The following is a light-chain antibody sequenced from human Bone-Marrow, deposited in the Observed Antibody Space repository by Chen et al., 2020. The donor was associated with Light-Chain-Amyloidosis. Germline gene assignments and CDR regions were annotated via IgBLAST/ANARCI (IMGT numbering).Light chain of an antibody. CDR3: QVWDRSSDRPV. CDR1: NIGSTS. Sequence: SYVLTQPSSVSVAPGQTATIACGGNNIGSTSVHWYQQTPGQAPLLVVYDDSDRPAGIPERLSGSNSGNTAAVTISGGEAGDEADYYCQVWDRSSDRPVFGGGTKLTVI. CDR2: DDS. V-gene: IGLV3-21*02. J-gene: IGLJ3*02.